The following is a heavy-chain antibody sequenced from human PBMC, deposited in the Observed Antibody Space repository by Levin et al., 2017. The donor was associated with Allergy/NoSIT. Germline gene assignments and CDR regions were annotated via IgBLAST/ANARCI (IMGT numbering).Heavy chain of an antibody. CDR1: GGFISSGGYY. D-gene: IGHD6-19*01. Sequence: PSETLSLTCTVSGGFISSGGYYWSWIRQHPGTGLEWIGYIYYSGSTYYNPSLKSRVTISVDTSKNHFSLNLSSVTAADTAVYYCARDEGGWYFDYWGQGTLVTVSS. CDR3: ARDEGGWYFDY. J-gene: IGHJ4*02. V-gene: IGHV4-31*03. CDR2: IYYSGST.